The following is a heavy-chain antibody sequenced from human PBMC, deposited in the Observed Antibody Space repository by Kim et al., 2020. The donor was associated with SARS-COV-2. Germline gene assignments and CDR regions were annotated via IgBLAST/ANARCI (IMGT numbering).Heavy chain of an antibody. V-gene: IGHV4-59*01. J-gene: IGHJ4*02. CDR3: ARVPATIPGN. Sequence: GSTNYTPSLKSLVTISVDTSKIQFSLKLSSVTAADTAVYYCARVPATIPGNWGQGTLVSVSS. CDR2: GST. D-gene: IGHD5-12*01.